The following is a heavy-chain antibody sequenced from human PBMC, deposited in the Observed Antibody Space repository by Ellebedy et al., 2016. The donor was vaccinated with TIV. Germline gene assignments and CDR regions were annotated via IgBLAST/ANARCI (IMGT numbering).Heavy chain of an antibody. V-gene: IGHV1-46*01. Sequence: AASVKVSCKASGYTFSSYYMHWARQAPGQGLEWMGIIIPSSGSTSYAQKFQGRVTMTRDTSTSTIYMELSSLTSEDTAVYYCARDPPFYWGQGTLVTVSS. CDR3: ARDPPFY. J-gene: IGHJ1*01. D-gene: IGHD3-3*02. CDR1: GYTFSSYY. CDR2: IIPSSGST.